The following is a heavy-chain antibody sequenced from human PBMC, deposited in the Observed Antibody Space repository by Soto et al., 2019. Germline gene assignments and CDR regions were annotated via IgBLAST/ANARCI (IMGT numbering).Heavy chain of an antibody. CDR3: SRTDGDLDY. J-gene: IGHJ4*01. CDR1: GYTFTRYD. Sequence: QVQLVQSGAEVKKPGASVKVSCKTSGYTFTRYDINWVRQATGQGLEWMGWMNPKSGYTGSAQRFQGRITMTRDTSISTAYMDLSNLRSEDTAMYYCSRTDGDLDYWGQGTLVTVSS. D-gene: IGHD4-17*01. V-gene: IGHV1-8*01. CDR2: MNPKSGYT.